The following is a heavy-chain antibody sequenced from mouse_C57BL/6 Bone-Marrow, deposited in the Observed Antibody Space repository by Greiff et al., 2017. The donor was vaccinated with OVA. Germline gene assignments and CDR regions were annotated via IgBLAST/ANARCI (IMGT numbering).Heavy chain of an antibody. CDR2: ISSGGDYI. D-gene: IGHD1-1*01. CDR3: TREGVLTTVVAHWYFDV. J-gene: IGHJ1*03. Sequence: EVQGVESGEGLVKPGGSLKLSCAASGFTFSSYAMSWVRQTPEKRLEWVAYISSGGDYIYYADTVKGRFTISRDNARNTLYLQMSSLKSEDTAMYYCTREGVLTTVVAHWYFDVWGTGTTVTVSS. V-gene: IGHV5-9-1*02. CDR1: GFTFSSYA.